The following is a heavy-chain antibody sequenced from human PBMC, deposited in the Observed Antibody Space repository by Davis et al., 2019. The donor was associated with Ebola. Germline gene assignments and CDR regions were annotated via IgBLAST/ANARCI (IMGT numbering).Heavy chain of an antibody. CDR1: GYTFTGYY. D-gene: IGHD1-26*01. CDR3: ARDRVYSGSSDYYYYGMDV. V-gene: IGHV1-2*04. CDR2: INPNSGGT. J-gene: IGHJ6*02. Sequence: ASVKVSCKASGYTFTGYYMHWVRQAPGQGLEWMGWINPNSGGTNYAQKFQGWVTMTRDTSISTAYMELSRLRSYDTAVYYCARDRVYSGSSDYYYYGMDVWGQGTTVTVSS.